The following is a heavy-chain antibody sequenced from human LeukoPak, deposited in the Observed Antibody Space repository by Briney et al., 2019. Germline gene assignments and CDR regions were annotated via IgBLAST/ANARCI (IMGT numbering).Heavy chain of an antibody. Sequence: ASVKVSCKASGYTFSGYYMHWVRQAPGQGLEWMGWINPNSGGTLYAQNFQGRVTLTRDTSISTGYMELSRLRSDDTAVYYCARDHDGFDIWGQGTMVTVSS. V-gene: IGHV1-2*02. CDR1: GYTFSGYY. J-gene: IGHJ3*02. CDR3: ARDHDGFDI. CDR2: INPNSGGT.